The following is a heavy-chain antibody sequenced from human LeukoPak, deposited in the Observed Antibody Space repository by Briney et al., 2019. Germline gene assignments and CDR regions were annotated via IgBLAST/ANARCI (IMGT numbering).Heavy chain of an antibody. CDR3: AREGATYYYGSASPFDY. Sequence: GGSLRLSCSASGFTFSSYATSWVRQAPGKGLEWVSSISGSGDSAYYADSVKGRFTISRDNSKNTLYLQMNSLRAEDTAVYYCAREGATYYYGSASPFDYWGQGTLVTVSS. J-gene: IGHJ4*02. CDR2: ISGSGDSA. CDR1: GFTFSSYA. V-gene: IGHV3-23*01. D-gene: IGHD3-10*01.